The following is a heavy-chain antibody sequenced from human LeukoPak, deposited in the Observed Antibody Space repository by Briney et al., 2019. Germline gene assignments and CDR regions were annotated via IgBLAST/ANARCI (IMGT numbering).Heavy chain of an antibody. J-gene: IGHJ4*02. CDR2: VSSSNGYI. CDR1: GFTFSDYT. V-gene: IGHV3-21*01. CDR3: ARDDLNTAVAGYGVDY. D-gene: IGHD6-19*01. Sequence: PGGSLRLSCAASGFTFSDYTMNWVRQAPGRGLEWVSSVSSSNGYIFYADSVRGRFTISRDNAKNSLYLQMNSLRAEDTAVYYCARDDLNTAVAGYGVDYRGQGTLVTVSS.